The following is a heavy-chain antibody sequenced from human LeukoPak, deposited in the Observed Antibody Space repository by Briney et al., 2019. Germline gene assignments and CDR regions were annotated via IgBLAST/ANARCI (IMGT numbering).Heavy chain of an antibody. D-gene: IGHD3-10*01. V-gene: IGHV4-59*01. J-gene: IGHJ4*02. CDR3: ARDRPRGVYFDY. CDR2: IYYSGST. CDR1: GGSISSYY. Sequence: SETLPLTCTVSGGSISSYYWSWIRQPPGKGLEWIGYIYYSGSTNYNPSLKSRVTISVDTSKNQFSLKLSSVTAADTAVYYCARDRPRGVYFDYWGQGTLVTVSS.